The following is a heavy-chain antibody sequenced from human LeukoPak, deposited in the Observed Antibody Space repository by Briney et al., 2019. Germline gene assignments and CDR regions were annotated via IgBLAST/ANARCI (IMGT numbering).Heavy chain of an antibody. CDR3: ARGEDLLVPLDY. V-gene: IGHV1-2*02. J-gene: IGHJ4*02. D-gene: IGHD2-8*02. CDR1: GYTFTSYY. Sequence: ASVKVSCKASGYTFTSYYFHWVRQAPGQGLEWMGWINPNSGGTNFAQKFQGRVTMTRDTSISTAYMELSRLRSDDTAVYYCARGEDLLVPLDYWGRGTLVTVSS. CDR2: INPNSGGT.